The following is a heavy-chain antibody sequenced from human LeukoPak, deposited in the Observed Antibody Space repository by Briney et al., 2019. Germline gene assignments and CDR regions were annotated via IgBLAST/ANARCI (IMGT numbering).Heavy chain of an antibody. CDR2: ISYDGSNK. Sequence: GGSLRLSCAASGFTFSSYGMHWVRQAPGKGLEWVAVISYDGSNKYYADSVKGRFTISRDSSKNTLYLQMNSLRAEDTAVYYCAKESYGDLYFDYWGQGTLVTVSS. CDR1: GFTFSSYG. CDR3: AKESYGDLYFDY. V-gene: IGHV3-30*18. D-gene: IGHD4-17*01. J-gene: IGHJ4*02.